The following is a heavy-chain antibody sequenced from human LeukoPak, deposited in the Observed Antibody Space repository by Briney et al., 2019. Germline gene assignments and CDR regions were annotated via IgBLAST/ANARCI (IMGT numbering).Heavy chain of an antibody. CDR1: GGSISSGDYY. D-gene: IGHD4-17*01. V-gene: IGHV4-30-4*01. CDR2: IYYSGST. CDR3: ARDRLRTGDYYMDV. Sequence: PSETLSLTCTVSGGSISSGDYYWSWTRQPPGKGLEWIGYIYYSGSTYYNPSLKSRVTISVDTSKNQFSLKLSSVTAADTAVYYCARDRLRTGDYYMDVWGKGTTVTVSS. J-gene: IGHJ6*03.